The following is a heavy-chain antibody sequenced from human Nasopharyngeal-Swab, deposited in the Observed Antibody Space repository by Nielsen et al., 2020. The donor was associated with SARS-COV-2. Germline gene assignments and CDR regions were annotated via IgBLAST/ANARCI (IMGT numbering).Heavy chain of an antibody. Sequence: GESLKLSCASSGFTFSRYWMHWVRQVPGKGLVWVSRIDTDGSTTDHADSVKGRFPISRGNAKNTLYLQMNNLRAEDTALYYCARDVAGADSAWGQGTLVTVSS. CDR2: IDTDGSTT. CDR1: GFTFSRYW. J-gene: IGHJ5*02. D-gene: IGHD6-19*01. CDR3: ARDVAGADSA. V-gene: IGHV3-74*01.